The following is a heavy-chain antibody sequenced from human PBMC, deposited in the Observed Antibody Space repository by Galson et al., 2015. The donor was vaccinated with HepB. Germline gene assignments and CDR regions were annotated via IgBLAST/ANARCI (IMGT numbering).Heavy chain of an antibody. Sequence: SLRLSCAASGFTFSSYWMHWVRQAPGKGLVWVSRINSDGSSTSYADSVKGRFTISRDNAKNTLYLQMNSLRAEDTAVYYCARDYGSYYVTLYYYYGMDVWVQGTTVTVSS. D-gene: IGHD2/OR15-2a*01. CDR1: GFTFSSYW. V-gene: IGHV3-74*01. J-gene: IGHJ6*02. CDR2: INSDGSST. CDR3: ARDYGSYYVTLYYYYGMDV.